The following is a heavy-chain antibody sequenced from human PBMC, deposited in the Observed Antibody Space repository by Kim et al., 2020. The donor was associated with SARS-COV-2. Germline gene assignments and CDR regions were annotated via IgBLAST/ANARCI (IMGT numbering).Heavy chain of an antibody. Sequence: GGSLRLSCAASGFTFSSYGMHWVRQAPGKGLEWVAVISYDGSNKYYADSVKGRFTISRDNSKNTLYLQMNSLRAEDTAVYYCAKDGGIHVVVVAATHHAFDIWGQGIMVTFSS. J-gene: IGHJ3*02. CDR2: ISYDGSNK. CDR1: GFTFSSYG. V-gene: IGHV3-30*18. D-gene: IGHD2-15*01. CDR3: AKDGGIHVVVVAATHHAFDI.